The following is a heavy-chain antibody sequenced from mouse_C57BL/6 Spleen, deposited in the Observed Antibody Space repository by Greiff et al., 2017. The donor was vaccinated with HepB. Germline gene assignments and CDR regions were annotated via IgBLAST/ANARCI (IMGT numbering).Heavy chain of an antibody. Sequence: VQLQQSGAELVRPGASVTLSCKASGYTFTDYEMHWVKQTPVHGLEWIGAIDPETGGTAYNQKFKGKAILTADKSSSTAYMELRSLKSEDSAVYYCTRTGRGFDYWGQGTTLTVSS. CDR2: IDPETGGT. CDR1: GYTFTDYE. V-gene: IGHV1-15*01. CDR3: TRTGRGFDY. J-gene: IGHJ2*01.